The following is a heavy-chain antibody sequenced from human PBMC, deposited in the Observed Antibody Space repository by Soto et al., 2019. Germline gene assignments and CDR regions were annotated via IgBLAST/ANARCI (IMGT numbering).Heavy chain of an antibody. V-gene: IGHV3-33*01. Sequence: SAVAEVTCDNFGVHRVRKTPGKGLEWVAVIWSDGNNKYYADSVKGRFTISRDSSKNTLYLQMNSLRVEDTAVYYCARIQLDTIMALAYWRKGTLVTVSS. CDR3: ARIQLDTIMALAY. J-gene: IGHJ4*02. CDR2: IWSDGNNK. D-gene: IGHD1-1*01. CDR1: EVTCDNFG.